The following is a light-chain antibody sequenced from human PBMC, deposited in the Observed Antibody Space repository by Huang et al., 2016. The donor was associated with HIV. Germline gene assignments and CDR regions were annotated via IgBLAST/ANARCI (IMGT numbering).Light chain of an antibody. V-gene: IGKV3-15*01. CDR3: QQYNDWLSLT. Sequence: EIVMTQSPATLSVSPGERATLSCRASQSISNNLAGYQQKPGQAPRLLVYGASTRATGVPVRFSGSGSGTVFTLTISSLQFEDSAVYYCQQYNDWLSLTFGGGTKVGIK. J-gene: IGKJ4*01. CDR2: GAS. CDR1: QSISNN.